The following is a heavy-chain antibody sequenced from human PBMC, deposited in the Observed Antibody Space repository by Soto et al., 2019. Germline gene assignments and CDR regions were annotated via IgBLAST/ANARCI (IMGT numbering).Heavy chain of an antibody. CDR3: AREAHWSGYYTNYYYYLDV. CDR1: GYTFTSYD. V-gene: IGHV1-8*01. D-gene: IGHD3-3*01. J-gene: IGHJ6*03. Sequence: ASVKVSCKASGYTFTSYDINWVRQATGQGLEWMGWMNPNSGNTGYAQKFQGRVTMTRNTSISAAYMELSSLRSEDTAVYYCAREAHWSGYYTNYYYYLDVWGKGTTVTVSS. CDR2: MNPNSGNT.